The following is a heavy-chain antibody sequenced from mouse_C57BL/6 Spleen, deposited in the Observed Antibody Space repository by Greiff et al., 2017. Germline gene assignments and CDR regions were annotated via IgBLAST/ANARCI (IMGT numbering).Heavy chain of an antibody. J-gene: IGHJ3*01. D-gene: IGHD1-1*01. CDR1: GFNIKDYY. CDR2: IDPEDGET. V-gene: IGHV14-2*01. Sequence: VQLQQSGAELVKPGASVKLSCTASGFNIKDYYMHWVKQRTEQGLEWIGRIDPEDGETKYAPNFQGKATITADTSSNTAYLQLSSLASEDTAVYYWAYYYGSSWFADWGQGTLVTVSA. CDR3: AYYYGSSWFAD.